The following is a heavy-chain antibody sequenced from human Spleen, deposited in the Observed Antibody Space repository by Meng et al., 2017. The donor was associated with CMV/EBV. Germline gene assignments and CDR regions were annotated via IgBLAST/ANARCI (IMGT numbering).Heavy chain of an antibody. D-gene: IGHD6-13*01. CDR2: IYYSGNT. Sequence: SETLSLTCTVSGGSISSSSYYWGWIRQPPGKGLEWIGSIYYSGNTYYNPSLKSRVTISVDTSKNQFPLQLSSVTAADTAVYYCVWGAAGTFDYWGQGTLVTVSS. V-gene: IGHV4-39*01. CDR1: GGSISSSSYY. CDR3: VWGAAGTFDY. J-gene: IGHJ4*02.